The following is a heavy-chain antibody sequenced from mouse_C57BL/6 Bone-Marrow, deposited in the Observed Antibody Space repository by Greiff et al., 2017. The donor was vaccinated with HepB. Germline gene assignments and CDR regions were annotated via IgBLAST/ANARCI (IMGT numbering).Heavy chain of an antibody. CDR1: GYAFSSSW. V-gene: IGHV1-82*01. D-gene: IGHD1-1*01. CDR2: IYPGDGDT. CDR3: AGGYYGSSSFDY. Sequence: VQGVESGPELVKPGASVKISCKASGYAFSSSWMNWVKQRPGKGLEWIGRIYPGDGDTNYNGKFKGKATLTADKSSSTAYMQLSSLTSEDSAVYFCAGGYYGSSSFDYWGQGTTLTVSS. J-gene: IGHJ2*01.